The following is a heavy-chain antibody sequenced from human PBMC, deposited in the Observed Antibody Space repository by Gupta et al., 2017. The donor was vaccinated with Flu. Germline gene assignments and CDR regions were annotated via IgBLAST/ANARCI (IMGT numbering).Heavy chain of an antibody. CDR2: INHRGST. Sequence: QVQLPLWGAGLLKPSETLSLTCAVHGGSFSGYYWSWIRQPPGKGLEWIGEINHRGSTNYNPSLKGRVTIAVDTSKNQFSLRLSSVTAADTAVYYCARGVSTIFGVDSVDYWGQGTLVTVSS. CDR1: GGSFSGYY. V-gene: IGHV4-34*01. J-gene: IGHJ4*02. CDR3: ARGVSTIFGVDSVDY. D-gene: IGHD3-3*01.